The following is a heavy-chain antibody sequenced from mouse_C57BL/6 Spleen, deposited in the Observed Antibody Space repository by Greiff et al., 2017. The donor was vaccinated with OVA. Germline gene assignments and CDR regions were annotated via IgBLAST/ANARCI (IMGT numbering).Heavy chain of an antibody. CDR1: GYAFSSSW. V-gene: IGHV1-82*01. J-gene: IGHJ2*01. CDR2: IYPGDGDT. D-gene: IGHD4-1*01. CDR3: ARSNWAFDY. Sequence: VQLQQSGPELVKPGASVKISCKASGYAFSSSWMNWVKQRPGKGLEWIGRIYPGDGDTNYNGKFKGKATLTADKSSSTAYMQLSSLTSADSAVYFCARSNWAFDYWGQGTTLTVSS.